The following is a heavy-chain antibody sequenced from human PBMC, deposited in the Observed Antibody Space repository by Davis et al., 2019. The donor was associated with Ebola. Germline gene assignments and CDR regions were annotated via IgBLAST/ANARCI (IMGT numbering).Heavy chain of an antibody. J-gene: IGHJ6*02. CDR3: ARDIVIVRGYYYYYGMDV. CDR1: GGTFSSYA. Sequence: AASVKVSCKASGGTFSSYAISWVRQAPGQGLEWMGGIIPIFGTANYAQKFQGRVTITADEVTSTAYMELSSLRSEDTAVYYCARDIVIVRGYYYYYGMDVWGQGTTVTVSS. CDR2: IIPIFGTA. D-gene: IGHD2/OR15-2a*01. V-gene: IGHV1-69*13.